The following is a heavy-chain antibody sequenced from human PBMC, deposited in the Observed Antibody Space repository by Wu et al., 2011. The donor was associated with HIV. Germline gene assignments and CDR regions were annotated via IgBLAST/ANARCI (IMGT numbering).Heavy chain of an antibody. V-gene: IGHV1-69*08. CDR2: IIPILNTP. J-gene: IGHJ4*02. D-gene: IGHD4-17*01. Sequence: QVQLVQSGAEVKKPGSSVKVSCEASGGTFSTYTVIWVRQAPGQGLEWMGRIIPILNTPNYAPKFQGRITIAADRPSRSVYLELSTLRFEDTAMYYCARVTTRGFDNWGQGTLVFVSS. CDR1: GGTFSTYT. CDR3: ARVTTRGFDN.